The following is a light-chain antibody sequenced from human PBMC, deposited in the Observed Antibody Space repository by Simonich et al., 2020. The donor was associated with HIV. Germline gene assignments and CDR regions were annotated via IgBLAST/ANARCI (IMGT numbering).Light chain of an antibody. J-gene: IGKJ1*01. V-gene: IGKV1-NL1*01. CDR3: QQFFSTPWT. Sequence: DILMTQSPSSLPASVGNSVPITCRASHGISNSLAWYQQKPGKAPKLLLSASSRLESGGPSRFSGSGSGTDYTLTISSLQPEDFATYYCQQFFSTPWTFGQGTKVEIK. CDR1: HGISNS. CDR2: ASS.